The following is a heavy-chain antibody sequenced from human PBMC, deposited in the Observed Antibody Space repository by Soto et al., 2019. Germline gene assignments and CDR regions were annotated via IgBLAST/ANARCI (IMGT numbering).Heavy chain of an antibody. CDR3: ARLDEVTAPNYYSDYGMDV. J-gene: IGHJ6*02. CDR2: INSDGSST. Sequence: EVQLVESGGGLVQPGGSLRLSCAASGFTFSSYWMHWVRQAPGKGLVWVSRINSDGSSTSYADSVKGRFTISRDNAKNTLYLQMNSLRAEDTAVYYCARLDEVTAPNYYSDYGMDVWGQGTTVTVSS. CDR1: GFTFSSYW. V-gene: IGHV3-74*01. D-gene: IGHD2-21*02.